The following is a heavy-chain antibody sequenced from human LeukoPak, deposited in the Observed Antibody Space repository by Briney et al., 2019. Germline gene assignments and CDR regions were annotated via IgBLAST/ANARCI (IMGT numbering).Heavy chain of an antibody. D-gene: IGHD4-17*01. J-gene: IGHJ4*02. Sequence: GGSLRLSCAASGFTVSSNYMSWARQAPGKGLEWVSAIYSGGSTYYADSVKGRFTISRDNSKNTLYLQMNSLRAEDTAVYYCAREGPYGDYYFDYWGQGTLVTVSS. CDR3: AREGPYGDYYFDY. CDR2: IYSGGST. V-gene: IGHV3-53*01. CDR1: GFTVSSNY.